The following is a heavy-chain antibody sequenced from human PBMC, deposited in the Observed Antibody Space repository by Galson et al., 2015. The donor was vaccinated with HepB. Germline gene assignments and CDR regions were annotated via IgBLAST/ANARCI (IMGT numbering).Heavy chain of an antibody. CDR2: IISSGGST. Sequence: SLRLSCAASGFTFSTYAMNWVRQAPGKGLEWVSTIISSGGSTNYADSVKGRFTISRDNSKNTVYLQMNSLRADDTALYYCARGSSYYADYWGQGTLVTVSS. V-gene: IGHV3-23*01. D-gene: IGHD3-22*01. J-gene: IGHJ4*02. CDR1: GFTFSTYA. CDR3: ARGSSYYADY.